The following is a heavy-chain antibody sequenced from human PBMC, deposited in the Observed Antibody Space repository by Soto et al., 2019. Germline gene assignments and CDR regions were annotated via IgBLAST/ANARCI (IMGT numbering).Heavy chain of an antibody. D-gene: IGHD6-19*01. V-gene: IGHV1-8*01. J-gene: IGHJ5*02. CDR2: MNPNSGNT. CDR3: ATFHSSGRGADP. CDR1: GYTFTSYD. Sequence: QVQLVQSGAEVKKPGASVKVSCKASGYTFTSYDINWVRQATGQGLEWMGWMNPNSGNTGYAQKFQGRVTMTRTTSISTAYMELSSLRSEDTAVYYCATFHSSGRGADPWGQGTLVTVSS.